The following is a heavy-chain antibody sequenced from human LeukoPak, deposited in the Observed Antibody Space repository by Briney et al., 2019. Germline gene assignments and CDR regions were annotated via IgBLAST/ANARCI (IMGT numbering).Heavy chain of an antibody. D-gene: IGHD1-26*01. Sequence: GGSLRLSRAASGFTFSDYYMSWIRQAPGKGLEWVSYISSSSSYTNYADSVKGRFTISRDNAKNSLYLQMNSLRAEDTAVYYCAREIVGAIDYWGQGTLVTVSS. J-gene: IGHJ4*02. CDR1: GFTFSDYY. CDR2: ISSSSSYT. V-gene: IGHV3-11*06. CDR3: AREIVGAIDY.